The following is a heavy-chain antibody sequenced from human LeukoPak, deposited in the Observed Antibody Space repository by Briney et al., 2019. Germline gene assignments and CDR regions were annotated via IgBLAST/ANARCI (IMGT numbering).Heavy chain of an antibody. V-gene: IGHV3-30-3*01. CDR3: ARTPFTYYYDSSGYPLYYYYGMDV. CDR1: GFTFSSYA. Sequence: GSLSLSCAASGFTFSSYAMHWVRQAPGKGLEWVAVISYDGSNKYYADPVKGRFTISRDNSKNTLYLQMNSLRAEDTAVYYRARTPFTYYYDSSGYPLYYYYGMDVWGQGTTVTVSS. CDR2: ISYDGSNK. D-gene: IGHD3-22*01. J-gene: IGHJ6*02.